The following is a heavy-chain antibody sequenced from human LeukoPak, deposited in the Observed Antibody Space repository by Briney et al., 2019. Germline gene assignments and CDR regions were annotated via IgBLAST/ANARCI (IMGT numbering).Heavy chain of an antibody. CDR2: INPNSGGT. Sequence: ASVKVSCKASGYTFTDYYMHWVRQAPGQGLEWMGWINPNSGGTNYAQQFQGRVTMTRDTSISTTYMELSNLRSDDTAVYYCARGIAAPGGRWLDPWGQGTLVTVSS. CDR3: ARGIAAPGGRWLDP. V-gene: IGHV1-2*02. J-gene: IGHJ5*02. D-gene: IGHD6-13*01. CDR1: GYTFTDYY.